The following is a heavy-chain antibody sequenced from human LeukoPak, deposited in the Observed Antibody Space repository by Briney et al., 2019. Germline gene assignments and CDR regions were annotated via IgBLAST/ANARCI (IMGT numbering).Heavy chain of an antibody. CDR2: IYYKGST. V-gene: IGHV4-31*03. CDR1: GGSISSNRYY. D-gene: IGHD3-10*01. Sequence: SQTLSLTCTVSGGSISSNRYYWSWIRQNPGKDLEWIGYIYYKGSTYYNPSLKSRVTISVDTSKNQFSLKLSSVTAADTAVYYCARVPGVTVVRGIIKSFGIWGQGTMVTVSS. CDR3: ARVPGVTVVRGIIKSFGI. J-gene: IGHJ3*02.